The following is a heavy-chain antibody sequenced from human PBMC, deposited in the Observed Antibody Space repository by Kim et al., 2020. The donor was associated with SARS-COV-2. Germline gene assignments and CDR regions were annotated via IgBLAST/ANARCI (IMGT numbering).Heavy chain of an antibody. Sequence: GGSLRLSCAASGFTFSSYAMSWVRQAPGKGLEWVSGIKSNGGNTEYADSVKGRFTISRDNSKNTLYLQMNRLRAEDTAEYYCAEVTTGCSGGYEYFQRWGQGTLVTVSS. J-gene: IGHJ1*01. CDR1: GFTFSSYA. CDR2: IKSNGGNT. CDR3: AEVTTGCSGGYEYFQR. D-gene: IGHD6-19*01. V-gene: IGHV3-23*01.